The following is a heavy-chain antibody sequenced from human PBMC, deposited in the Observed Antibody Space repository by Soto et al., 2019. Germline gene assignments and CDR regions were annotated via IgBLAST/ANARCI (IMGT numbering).Heavy chain of an antibody. D-gene: IGHD3-3*01. CDR1: GYTFTGYY. Sequence: ASVKVSCKASGYTFTGYYIHWVRQAPGQGLEWMGWVNPNSGGTCYAQRFQGRVTMTRDTSMNSVYMELSRLRSDDTAVYYCARVDDDFWSGYSYYFDYWGQGTLVTVSS. V-gene: IGHV1-2*02. CDR3: ARVDDDFWSGYSYYFDY. CDR2: VNPNSGGT. J-gene: IGHJ4*02.